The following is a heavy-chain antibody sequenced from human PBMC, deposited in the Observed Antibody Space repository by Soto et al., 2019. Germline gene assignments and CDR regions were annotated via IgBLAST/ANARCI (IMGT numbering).Heavy chain of an antibody. Sequence: SGPTLANPTQTLTLTCTFSGFSLSTSAMCVSWIRQPPGKALEWLARIDWDDDKYYSTSLKTRLTISKDTSKNQVVLTMTNMDPVDTATYYCARIAPERAAARPYYYYGMDVWGQGTTVTVSS. CDR1: GFSLSTSAMC. D-gene: IGHD2-2*02. J-gene: IGHJ6*02. CDR2: IDWDDDK. V-gene: IGHV2-70*11. CDR3: ARIAPERAAARPYYYYGMDV.